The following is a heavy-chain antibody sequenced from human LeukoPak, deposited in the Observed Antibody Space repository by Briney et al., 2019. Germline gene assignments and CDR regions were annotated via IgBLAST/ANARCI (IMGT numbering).Heavy chain of an antibody. V-gene: IGHV3-23*01. CDR3: AKDPDSEY. CDR2: ISNNGGYT. D-gene: IGHD3-22*01. CDR1: GFTFSSSA. Sequence: GGSLRLSCAASGFTFSSSAMSWVRQAPGKGLEWVSAISNNGGYTYYADSVQGRFTISRDNSKSTLCLQMNSLRAEDTAVYYCAKDPDSEYWGQGTLVTVSS. J-gene: IGHJ4*02.